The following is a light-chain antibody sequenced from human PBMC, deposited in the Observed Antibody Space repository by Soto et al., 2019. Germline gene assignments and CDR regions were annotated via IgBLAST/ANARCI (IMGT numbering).Light chain of an antibody. J-gene: IGLJ1*01. CDR3: FSFTNTSTHV. CDR1: SSDFGAYNY. V-gene: IGLV2-14*01. Sequence: QSALTQLASLSGSPGQSITISCTGTSSDFGAYNYVSWFQQHPGKAPKLMISEVNNRPSGVSNRFSGSKSGNTAYLTISGLQVEDEADYFCFSFTNTSTHVLGHGTKLTVL. CDR2: EVN.